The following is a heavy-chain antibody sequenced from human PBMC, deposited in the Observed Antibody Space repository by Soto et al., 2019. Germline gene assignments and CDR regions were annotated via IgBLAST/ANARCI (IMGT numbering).Heavy chain of an antibody. CDR2: ISSSGSTI. Sequence: PGGSLRLSCAASGFTFSSYEMNWVRQAPGKGLEWVSYISSSGSTIYYADSVKGRFTISRDNSKNTLYLQMNSLRAEDTAVYYCAKDRQEGYCGGGSCYVGWFDPWGQGTLVTVSS. CDR1: GFTFSSYE. CDR3: AKDRQEGYCGGGSCYVGWFDP. V-gene: IGHV3-48*03. J-gene: IGHJ5*02. D-gene: IGHD2-15*01.